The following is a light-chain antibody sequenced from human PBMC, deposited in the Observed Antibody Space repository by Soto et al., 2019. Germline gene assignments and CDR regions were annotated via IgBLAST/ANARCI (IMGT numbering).Light chain of an antibody. CDR2: EGS. CDR1: QSLLHSDGYNH. Sequence: DIVMTQAPLSLPVTPGEPASISCRSSQSLLHSDGYNHLDWYLQKPGQSPQLLIYEGSMWASGVPDRFSGSGSGTDFTLKISRVEADDVGIYHCMQALHPPPTFGGGTKVEIK. CDR3: MQALHPPPT. J-gene: IGKJ4*01. V-gene: IGKV2-28*01.